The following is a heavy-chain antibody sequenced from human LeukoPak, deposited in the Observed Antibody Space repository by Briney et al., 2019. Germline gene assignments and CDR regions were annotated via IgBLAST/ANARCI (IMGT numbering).Heavy chain of an antibody. V-gene: IGHV3-23*01. Sequence: GGSLGLSCAASGFTFSSYAMSWVRQAPGKGLEWVSAISGSGGSTYYADSVKGRFTIPRDNSKNTLYLQMNSLRAEDTAVYYCAKVSGYSSGWYEFDYWGQGTPVTVSS. D-gene: IGHD6-19*01. CDR3: AKVSGYSSGWYEFDY. J-gene: IGHJ4*02. CDR2: ISGSGGST. CDR1: GFTFSSYA.